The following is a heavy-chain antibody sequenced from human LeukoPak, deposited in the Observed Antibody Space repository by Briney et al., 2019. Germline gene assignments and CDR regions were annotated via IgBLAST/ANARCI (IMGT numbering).Heavy chain of an antibody. CDR1: AGSMSSFY. V-gene: IGHV4-4*07. J-gene: IGHJ4*02. Sequence: SETLSLTCSVSAGSMSSFYWNWIRQPAGKGLEWIGRIYTFGGTNYNPSLRSRVTMSVDTSKNQFSLKLTSATAADTGVYYCARDSLYSGNAEPVVYWAQGILVIVSS. CDR2: IYTFGGT. CDR3: ARDSLYSGNAEPVVY. D-gene: IGHD2-15*01.